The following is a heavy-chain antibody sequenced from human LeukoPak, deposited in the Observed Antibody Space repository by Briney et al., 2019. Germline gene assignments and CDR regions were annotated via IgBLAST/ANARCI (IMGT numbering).Heavy chain of an antibody. CDR1: EFTFSNYE. D-gene: IGHD3-9*01. Sequence: GGSLRLSCVASEFTFSNYEMNWVRQAPGKGPEWVSYITKTGNSKYYADSVKGRFTVSRDDANKSLYLQMDSLGAEDTAVYYCVREGSLDDFDYWGQGTLVTVSS. CDR3: VREGSLDDFDY. V-gene: IGHV3-48*03. J-gene: IGHJ4*02. CDR2: ITKTGNSK.